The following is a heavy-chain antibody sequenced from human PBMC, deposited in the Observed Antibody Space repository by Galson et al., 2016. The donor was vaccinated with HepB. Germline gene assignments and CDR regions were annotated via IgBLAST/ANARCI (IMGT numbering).Heavy chain of an antibody. CDR1: GFTFSETY. V-gene: IGHV3-11*01. D-gene: IGHD3-16*02. J-gene: IGHJ4*02. CDR3: AREGLHLGELSAQFDY. CDR2: ITSSGGQS. Sequence: SLRLSCAASGFTFSETYMTWIRQAPGKGLEWISYITSSGGQSYYADSKEGRFPISRDNAKNSVYLQINSLRAEDTAVYYCAREGLHLGELSAQFDYWGQGTLVTVSS.